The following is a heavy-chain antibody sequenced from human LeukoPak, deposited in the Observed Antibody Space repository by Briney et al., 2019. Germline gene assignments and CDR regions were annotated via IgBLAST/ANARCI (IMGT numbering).Heavy chain of an antibody. CDR1: GFTFSSYA. Sequence: GGSLRLSCAASGFTFSSYAMSWVRQAPGKGLEWVSAISGSGGSTYYADSVKGRFTISRDNSKNTLYLQMNSLRAEDTAVYYCARDPGGYYGMDVWGQGTTVTVSS. V-gene: IGHV3-23*01. CDR2: ISGSGGST. CDR3: ARDPGGYYGMDV. J-gene: IGHJ6*02.